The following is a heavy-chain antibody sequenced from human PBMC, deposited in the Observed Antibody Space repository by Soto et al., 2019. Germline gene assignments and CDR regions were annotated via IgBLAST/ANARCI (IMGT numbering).Heavy chain of an antibody. CDR2: IIPIFGTA. CDR3: ARVTTVTHRYYYYYGMDV. CDR1: GGTFSSHA. D-gene: IGHD4-4*01. J-gene: IGHJ6*02. Sequence: QVQLVQSGAEVKKPGSSVKVSCKASGGTFSSHAISWVRQAPGQGLEWMGGIIPIFGTANYAQKFQGRVTITADESTSTAYMELSSLRSEDTAVYYCARVTTVTHRYYYYYGMDVWGQGTTVTVSS. V-gene: IGHV1-69*01.